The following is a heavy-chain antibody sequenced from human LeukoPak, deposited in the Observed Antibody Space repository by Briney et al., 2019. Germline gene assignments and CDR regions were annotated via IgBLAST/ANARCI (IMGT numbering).Heavy chain of an antibody. Sequence: SETLSLTCTVSGGSISSYYWSWIRQPPGKGLEWIGYIYYSGSTNYNPSLKSRVTISVDTSKNQFSLKLSSVTAADTAVYYCARPRASRDAFDIWGQGTMVTVSS. D-gene: IGHD6-6*01. CDR1: GGSISSYY. V-gene: IGHV4-59*08. CDR2: IYYSGST. J-gene: IGHJ3*02. CDR3: ARPRASRDAFDI.